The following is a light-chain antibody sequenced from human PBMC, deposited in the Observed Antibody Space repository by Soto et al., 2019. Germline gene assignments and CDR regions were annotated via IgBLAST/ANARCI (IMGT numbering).Light chain of an antibody. V-gene: IGKV3-15*01. CDR1: QILSSS. CDR3: QQYKNWPPIT. CDR2: GAS. J-gene: IGKJ5*01. Sequence: EIVMTQSPATLSVSPGEGATLSCRASQILSSSLAWYQQKPGQAPRLLIYGASTRATGIPARFSGSGSGTEFTLTISSLQSEDFAVYYCQQYKNWPPITFGQGTRLEIK.